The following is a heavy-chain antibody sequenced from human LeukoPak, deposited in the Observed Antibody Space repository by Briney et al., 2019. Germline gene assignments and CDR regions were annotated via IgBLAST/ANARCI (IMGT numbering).Heavy chain of an antibody. CDR2: INSDGDVS. J-gene: IGHJ4*02. Sequence: GGSLRLSCAASGFTFSHYWMHWVRQVPGKGLVWVSRINSDGDVSSYADSVKGRFTISRDNAKYSLYLQMNSLRAEDTAVYYCVRGGRFLEYWGQGTLVTVSS. D-gene: IGHD3-3*01. CDR1: GFTFSHYW. CDR3: VRGGRFLEY. V-gene: IGHV3-74*01.